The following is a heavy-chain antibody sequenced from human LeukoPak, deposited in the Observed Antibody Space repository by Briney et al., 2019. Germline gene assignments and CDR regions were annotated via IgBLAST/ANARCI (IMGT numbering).Heavy chain of an antibody. J-gene: IGHJ3*02. CDR3: ARDSPLSFDI. CDR2: ISSSSSFI. V-gene: IGHV3-21*03. CDR1: GFTFSTYS. Sequence: GGSLRLSCAASGFTFSTYSMNWVRQAPGKGLEWVSSISSSSSFIYYADSVKGRFTISRDNAKNSVYLQTNSLRAEDTAVYYCARDSPLSFDIWGQGTMVTVSS.